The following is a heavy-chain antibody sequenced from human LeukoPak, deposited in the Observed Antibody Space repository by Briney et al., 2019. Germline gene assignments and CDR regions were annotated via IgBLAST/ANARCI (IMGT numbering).Heavy chain of an antibody. CDR1: GYTFTSYY. CDR2: INAGNGNT. CDR3: ARDPGSSGYYYYYMDV. Sequence: ASVKVSCKASGYTFTSYYMHWVRQAPGQRLEWMGWINAGNGNTKYSQEFQGRVTITRDTSASTAYMELSSLRSEDMAVYYCARDPGSSGYYYYYMDVWGKGTTVTVSS. V-gene: IGHV1-3*03. J-gene: IGHJ6*03. D-gene: IGHD6-19*01.